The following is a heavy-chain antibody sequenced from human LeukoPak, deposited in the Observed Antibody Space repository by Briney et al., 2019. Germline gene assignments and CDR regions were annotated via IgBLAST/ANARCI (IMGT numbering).Heavy chain of an antibody. Sequence: PGGSLRLSCAASGFTFSSYSMGWVRQAPGRGLEGVSFVCNTGGAKYYADFAKGRFTISRDNAHNSLYLQMNSLREEDSALYYCARDNHYYGYDYWGQGPLVNVS. V-gene: IGHV3-48*02. CDR3: ARDNHYYGYDY. CDR1: GFTFSSYS. J-gene: IGHJ4*02. D-gene: IGHD3-22*01. CDR2: VCNTGGAK.